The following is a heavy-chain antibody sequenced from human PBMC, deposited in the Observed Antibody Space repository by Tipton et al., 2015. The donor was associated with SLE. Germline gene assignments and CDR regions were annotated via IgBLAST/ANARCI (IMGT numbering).Heavy chain of an antibody. CDR3: ARHPYDFWSGYYFGY. J-gene: IGHJ4*02. Sequence: LRLSCAASGFTFSNAWMSWVRQAPGKGLEWIGEINHSGSTNYNPSLKSRVTISVDTSKNQFSLKLSSVTAADTAVYYCARHPYDFWSGYYFGYWGQGTLVTVSS. V-gene: IGHV4-34*01. D-gene: IGHD3-3*01. CDR1: GFTFSNAW. CDR2: INHSGST.